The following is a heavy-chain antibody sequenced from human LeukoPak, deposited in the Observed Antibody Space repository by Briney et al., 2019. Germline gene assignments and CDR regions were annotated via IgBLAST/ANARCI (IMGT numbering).Heavy chain of an antibody. V-gene: IGHV3-64D*06. Sequence: PGGALRLFCSASAVISSSYAMHWFRRPPGGRLVYGSAIISNGGSTNYADSLKGRFTISRDNSKNTLYLQMSSLRAEDTAVYYCVTVSLQWLANFNFDYWGQGTLVTVSS. CDR2: IISNGGST. J-gene: IGHJ4*02. CDR3: VTVSLQWLANFNFDY. D-gene: IGHD6-19*01. CDR1: AVISSSYA.